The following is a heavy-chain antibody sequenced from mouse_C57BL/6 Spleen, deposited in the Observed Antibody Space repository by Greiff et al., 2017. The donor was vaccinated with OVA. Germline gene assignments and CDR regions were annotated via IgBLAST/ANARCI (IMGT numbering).Heavy chain of an antibody. V-gene: IGHV1-15*01. CDR3: TVKSWFAY. CDR2: IDPETGGT. CDR1: GYTFTDYE. Sequence: QVHVKQSGAELVRPGASVTLSCKASGYTFTDYEMHWVKQTPVHGLEWIGAIDPETGGTAYNQKFKGKAILTADKSSSTAYMELRSLTSEDSAVYYCTVKSWFAYWGQGTLVTVSA. J-gene: IGHJ3*01.